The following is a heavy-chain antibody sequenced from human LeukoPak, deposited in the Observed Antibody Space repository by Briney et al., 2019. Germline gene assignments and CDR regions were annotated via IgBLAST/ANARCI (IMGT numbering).Heavy chain of an antibody. J-gene: IGHJ4*02. V-gene: IGHV1-2*02. CDR3: ARDDGSSWYGSDY. Sequence: ASVKVSCKASGYSFTDYYMHWVRQAPGQGLEWMGWINPNSGGTNYAQKFQGRVTMTRDTSISTAYMELSRLRSDDTAVYYCARDDGSSWYGSDYWGQGTLVTVSS. D-gene: IGHD6-13*01. CDR1: GYSFTDYY. CDR2: INPNSGGT.